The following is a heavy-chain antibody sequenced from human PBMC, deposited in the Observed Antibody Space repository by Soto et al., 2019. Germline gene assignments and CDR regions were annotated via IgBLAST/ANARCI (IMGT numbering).Heavy chain of an antibody. CDR2: IHYSGST. CDR3: ATLPPYGDPKAGF. J-gene: IGHJ4*02. CDR1: GGSISSSNYY. D-gene: IGHD4-17*01. V-gene: IGHV4-39*01. Sequence: QLQLQESGPGLVKPSETLSLTCTVSGGSISSSNYYWGWIRQPPGKGLEWIGRIHYSGSTYYNSSLKSRVTLSVDTSKNQFSLKLTSVTAADTAVYYCATLPPYGDPKAGFWGQGTLVTVSS.